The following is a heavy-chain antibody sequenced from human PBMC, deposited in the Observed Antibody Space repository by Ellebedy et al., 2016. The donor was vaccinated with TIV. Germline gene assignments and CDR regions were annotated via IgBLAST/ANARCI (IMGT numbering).Heavy chain of an antibody. Sequence: MPSETLSLTCTVSGGSISSSSYYWGWIRQPPGKGLEWIGSIYYSGNTYYNPSLKSRVTISGDTSKNPFSLKLTSVTAADTAVYYCARHSQPAAGDYWGQGTLVTVSS. CDR3: ARHSQPAAGDY. CDR2: IYYSGNT. V-gene: IGHV4-39*01. J-gene: IGHJ4*02. D-gene: IGHD6-13*01. CDR1: GGSISSSSYY.